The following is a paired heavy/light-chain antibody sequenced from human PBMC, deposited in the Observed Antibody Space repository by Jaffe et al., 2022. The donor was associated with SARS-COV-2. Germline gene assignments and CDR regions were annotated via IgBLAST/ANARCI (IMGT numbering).Light chain of an antibody. CDR1: QSLLHSNGYNY. CDR2: LGC. V-gene: IGKV2-28*01. J-gene: IGKJ2*01. Sequence: DIVMTQSPLSLPVTPGEPASISCRSSQSLLHSNGYNYLDWYLQKPGQSPQLLIYLGCNRASGVPDRFNGSGSGTDFTLKISRVEAEDAGVYYCMQALQTRRTFGQGTKLEIK. CDR3: MQALQTRRT.
Heavy chain of an antibody. V-gene: IGHV3-74*01. CDR2: IESDGSTT. CDR1: GFTFSSYW. J-gene: IGHJ4*02. D-gene: IGHD6-13*01. Sequence: EVQLVESGGGLVQPGGSLRLSCAASGFTFSSYWMHWVRRVPGKGLVWVSRIESDGSTTGYADSVKGRFTISRDNAKNTLYLQMNSLRAEDTAVYYCARSFHFIPLAAAGHFDCWGQGTLVTVSS. CDR3: ARSFHFIPLAAAGHFDC.